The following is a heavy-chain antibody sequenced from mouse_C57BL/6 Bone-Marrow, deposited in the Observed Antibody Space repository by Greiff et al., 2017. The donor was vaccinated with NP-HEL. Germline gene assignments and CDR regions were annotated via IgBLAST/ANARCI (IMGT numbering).Heavy chain of an antibody. CDR2: IDPSDSYT. J-gene: IGHJ4*01. V-gene: IGHV1-69*01. D-gene: IGHD1-1*01. CDR3: ARRATVVATDAMDY. Sequence: QVQLQQPGAELVMPGASVKLSCKASGYTFTSYWMHWVKQRPGQGLEWIGEIDPSDSYTNYNQKLKGKSTLTVDKSSSTAYMQLSSRTSEDSAVDYCARRATVVATDAMDYWGQGTSVTVSS. CDR1: GYTFTSYW.